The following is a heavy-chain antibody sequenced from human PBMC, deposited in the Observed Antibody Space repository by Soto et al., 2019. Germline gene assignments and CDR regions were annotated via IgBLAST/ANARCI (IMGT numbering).Heavy chain of an antibody. CDR1: GFTFTSSA. D-gene: IGHD3-10*01. V-gene: IGHV1-58*01. CDR3: ARPGLWFGELKNIYFDY. J-gene: IGHJ4*02. CDR2: IVVSSGNT. Sequence: SVKVSCKASGFTFTSSAVQWVRQARGQRLEWIGWIVVSSGNTNYAQKFQERVTITRDMSTSTAYMELSSLRSEDTAVYYCARPGLWFGELKNIYFDYLGQGTLVTVSS.